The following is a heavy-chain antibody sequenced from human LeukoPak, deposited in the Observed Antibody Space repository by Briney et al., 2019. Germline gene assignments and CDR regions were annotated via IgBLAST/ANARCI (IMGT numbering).Heavy chain of an antibody. D-gene: IGHD5-12*01. J-gene: IGHJ4*02. CDR1: GFTFSNYW. Sequence: GGSLRLSCAASGFTFSNYWMSWVRQAPGKGLEWVANIKQDGDEKYYVDSVKGRFTISRDNAKNSLYLQMNSLRAEDTAVYYCARDGEWLRPTDYWGQGTLVTVSS. V-gene: IGHV3-7*01. CDR3: ARDGEWLRPTDY. CDR2: IKQDGDEK.